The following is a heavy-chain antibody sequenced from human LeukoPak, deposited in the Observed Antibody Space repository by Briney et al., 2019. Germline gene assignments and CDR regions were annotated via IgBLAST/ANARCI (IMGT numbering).Heavy chain of an antibody. CDR3: ARDQNIAAGTSEYFQH. CDR2: ISYDGSNK. J-gene: IGHJ1*01. V-gene: IGHV3-30-3*01. CDR1: GFTFSSYA. Sequence: PGGSLRLSCAASGFTFSSYAMHWVRQAPGKGLEGGAVISYDGSNKYYADSVKGRFTISRDNSKNTLYLQMNSLRAEDTAVYYCARDQNIAAGTSEYFQHWGQGTLVTVSS. D-gene: IGHD6-13*01.